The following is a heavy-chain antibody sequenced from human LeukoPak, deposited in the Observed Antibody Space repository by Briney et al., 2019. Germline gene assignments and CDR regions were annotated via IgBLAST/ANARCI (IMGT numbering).Heavy chain of an antibody. CDR3: AKDKWPFGIALALGPFDY. CDR2: ISWNSGNT. J-gene: IGHJ4*02. Sequence: GGSLRLSCAASGFTFDDYDMHWVRQAPGKGLEWVSGISWNSGNTGSADSVRGRFTISRDNAKNSLYLQMNSLRAEDMALYYCAKDKWPFGIALALGPFDYWGQGTLVTVSS. D-gene: IGHD6-19*01. CDR1: GFTFDDYD. V-gene: IGHV3-9*03.